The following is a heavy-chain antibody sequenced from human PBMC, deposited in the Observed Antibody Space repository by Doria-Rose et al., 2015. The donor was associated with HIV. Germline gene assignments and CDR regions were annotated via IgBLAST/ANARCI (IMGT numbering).Heavy chain of an antibody. V-gene: IGHV2-26*01. D-gene: IGHD6-13*01. CDR3: ARIKSSRWYHKYYFDF. Sequence: ESGPVLVKPTETLTLTCTVSGVSLSSPGMGVSWIRQPPGKALEWLAHNFSDDERSYNTSLKSRLTISRVTSKSQVVLTMTDMDPVDTATYYCARIKSSRWYHKYYFDFWGQGTLVIVSA. J-gene: IGHJ4*02. CDR2: NFSDDER. CDR1: GVSLSSPGMG.